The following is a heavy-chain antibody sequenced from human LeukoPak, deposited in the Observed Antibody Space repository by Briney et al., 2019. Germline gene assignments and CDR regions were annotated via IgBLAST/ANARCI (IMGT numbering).Heavy chain of an antibody. CDR3: ANSFPRLEWFSGYFQH. D-gene: IGHD3-3*01. CDR2: ISDTGGNT. CDR1: GFTFSTYG. V-gene: IGHV3-23*01. J-gene: IGHJ1*01. Sequence: GGSLRLSCAASGFTFSTYGMIWVRQAPGKGLEWVSSISDTGGNTYYADSVKGRFTISRDNSKNTLYLQMSSLRAEDTAVYYCANSFPRLEWFSGYFQHWGQGTLVTVSS.